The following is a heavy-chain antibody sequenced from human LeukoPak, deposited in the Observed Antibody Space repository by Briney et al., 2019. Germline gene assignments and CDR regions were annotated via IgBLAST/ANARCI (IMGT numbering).Heavy chain of an antibody. D-gene: IGHD3-10*01. Sequence: PSETLSLTCAVYGGSFSGYYWSWIRQPPGKGLEWIGEINHCGSTNYNPSLKSRVTISVDTSKNQFSLKLSSVTAADTAVYYCEGSFYGSGTDTWGQGTLVTVSS. J-gene: IGHJ5*02. CDR3: EGSFYGSGTDT. CDR2: INHCGST. CDR1: GGSFSGYY. V-gene: IGHV4-34*01.